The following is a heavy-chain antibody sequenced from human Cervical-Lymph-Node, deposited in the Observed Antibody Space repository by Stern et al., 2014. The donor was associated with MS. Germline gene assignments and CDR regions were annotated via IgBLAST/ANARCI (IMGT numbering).Heavy chain of an antibody. D-gene: IGHD5-18*01. J-gene: IGHJ6*02. Sequence: VQLEESGGGVVQPGTSLRLSCTGSRFTFRSYGIHWVRQAPGKGLEGVSVTSYDGGNRQYADSVKGRFTISRDNSKNTVYLHLNSLRPEDTGVYHCAKDRRGGYNYLYGMDVWGQGTTVTVS. CDR1: RFTFRSYG. V-gene: IGHV3-30*18. CDR2: TSYDGGNR. CDR3: AKDRRGGYNYLYGMDV.